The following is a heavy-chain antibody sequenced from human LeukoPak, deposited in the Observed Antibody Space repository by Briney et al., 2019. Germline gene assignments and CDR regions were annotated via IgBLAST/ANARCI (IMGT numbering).Heavy chain of an antibody. CDR1: GYSISSGYY. CDR2: MYHSGST. V-gene: IGHV4-38-2*02. CDR3: ARGTADDSSGYYDLYYYYYMDV. D-gene: IGHD3-22*01. Sequence: SETLSLTCTVSGYSISSGYYWGWIRQPPGKGLEWIGSMYHSGSTYYNPSLKSRVTISVDTSKNQFSLKLSSVTAADTAVYYCARGTADDSSGYYDLYYYYYMDVWGKGTTVTISS. J-gene: IGHJ6*03.